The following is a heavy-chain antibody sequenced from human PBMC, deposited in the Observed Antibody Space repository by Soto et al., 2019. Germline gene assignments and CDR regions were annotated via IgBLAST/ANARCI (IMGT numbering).Heavy chain of an antibody. CDR2: ISYDGSNK. D-gene: IGHD1-7*01. J-gene: IGHJ5*02. V-gene: IGHV3-30*18. CDR1: GFTFSSYG. CDR3: AKSAIGTTNWCDP. Sequence: QVQLVESGGGVVQPGRSLRLSCAASGFTFSSYGMHWVRQAPGKGLEWVAIISYDGSNKYYADSVKGRFTISRDNSKNTLYLQRNSLRAEDTAVYYGAKSAIGTTNWCDPWGQGTLVTVSS.